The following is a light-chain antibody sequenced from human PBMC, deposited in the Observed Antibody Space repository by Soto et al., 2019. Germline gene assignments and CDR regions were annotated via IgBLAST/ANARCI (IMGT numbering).Light chain of an antibody. Sequence: DIVMTQPPDSLAVSLGERAASNCKSSQSVLYSSNNENYSAWYQQKPGQPPKLLIYWGSSRESGVPDRFSGSGSGTDFTLTISSLQSEDFAVYYCQQYNSWPLTFGGGTKVEIK. CDR3: QQYNSWPLT. CDR2: WGS. J-gene: IGKJ4*01. V-gene: IGKV4-1*01. CDR1: QSVLYSSNNENY.